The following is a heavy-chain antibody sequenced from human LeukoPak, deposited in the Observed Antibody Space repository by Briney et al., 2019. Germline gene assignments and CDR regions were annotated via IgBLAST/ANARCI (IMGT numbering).Heavy chain of an antibody. CDR1: GFTFSTYA. CDR3: ASLEVVAAAGNNY. CDR2: IPYDGSNK. J-gene: IGHJ4*02. Sequence: GGSLRLSCAASGFTFSTYAMHWVRQAPGKGLEWVAVIPYDGSNKYYADSVKGRFTISRENSKNRLYLQMNSLRAEDTAVYYCASLEVVAAAGNNYWGQGTLVTVSS. D-gene: IGHD6-13*01. V-gene: IGHV3-30*04.